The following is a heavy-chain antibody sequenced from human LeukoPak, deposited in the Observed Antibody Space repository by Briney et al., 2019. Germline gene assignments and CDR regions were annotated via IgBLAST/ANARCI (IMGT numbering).Heavy chain of an antibody. CDR3: VGHYGDYGDY. Sequence: GGSLRLSCAASGFTFSGSAMHWVRQASGKGLDWVGRIRSKANSYATAYAASVKGRFTISRDDAKNMAYLQMNSLKTEDTAVYYCVGHYGDYGDYWGQGTLVTVSS. D-gene: IGHD4-17*01. CDR1: GFTFSGSA. V-gene: IGHV3-73*01. J-gene: IGHJ4*02. CDR2: IRSKANSYAT.